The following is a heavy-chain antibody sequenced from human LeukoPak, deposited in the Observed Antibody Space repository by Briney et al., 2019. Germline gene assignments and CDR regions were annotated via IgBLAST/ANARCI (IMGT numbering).Heavy chain of an antibody. CDR2: IKSDGRST. Sequence: TGGSLRLSCAASGFSFRNYWMHWVRQAPGKGLVWVSHIKSDGRSTTYADSVKGRFTISRDNAKNMLYLQMNSLRAEDTAVYYCLRDNSGYDQEFDCWGQGTLVTVSS. J-gene: IGHJ4*02. V-gene: IGHV3-74*01. CDR3: LRDNSGYDQEFDC. CDR1: GFSFRNYW. D-gene: IGHD5-12*01.